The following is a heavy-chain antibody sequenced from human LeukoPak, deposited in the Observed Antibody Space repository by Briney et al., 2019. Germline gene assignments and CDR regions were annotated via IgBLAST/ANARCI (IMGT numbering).Heavy chain of an antibody. Sequence: GGSLRLSCAASGFTFSSYAMHWVRQAPGKGLEWVAVISYDGSNKYYADSVKGRFTISRDNSKNTLYLQMNSLRAEDTAVYYCAKKMSGGSGSYGNYYMDVWGKGTTVTVSS. CDR1: GFTFSSYA. J-gene: IGHJ6*03. CDR3: AKKMSGGSGSYGNYYMDV. V-gene: IGHV3-30*04. D-gene: IGHD3-10*01. CDR2: ISYDGSNK.